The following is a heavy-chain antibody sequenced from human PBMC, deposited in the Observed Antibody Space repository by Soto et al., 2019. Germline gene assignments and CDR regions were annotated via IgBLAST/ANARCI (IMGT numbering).Heavy chain of an antibody. CDR1: GGSISSSSYY. CDR3: ARLVTPRYYYYYYYMDV. V-gene: IGHV4-39*01. CDR2: IYYSGST. D-gene: IGHD2-21*02. J-gene: IGHJ6*03. Sequence: SETLSLTCTVSGGSISSSSYYWGWIRQPPGKGLEWIGSIYYSGSTYYNPSLKSRVTISVDTSKNQFSLKLSSVTAADTAVYYCARLVTPRYYYYYYYMDVWGKGTTVTVSS.